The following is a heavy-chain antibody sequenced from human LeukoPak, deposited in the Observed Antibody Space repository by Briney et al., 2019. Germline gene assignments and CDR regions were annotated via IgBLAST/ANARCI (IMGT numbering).Heavy chain of an antibody. J-gene: IGHJ4*02. CDR3: ARGLFDYLYYFDY. V-gene: IGHV3-48*03. D-gene: IGHD5-12*01. CDR2: IGSSCSTI. CDR1: GFTFSNYE. Sequence: GGSLRLSCAASGFTFSNYEMNWVRQAPGKGLEWVSYIGSSCSTIYYADSVKGRFTISRDNAKNSLYLQMNSLRAEDTAVYYCARGLFDYLYYFDYWGQGTRVSVSS.